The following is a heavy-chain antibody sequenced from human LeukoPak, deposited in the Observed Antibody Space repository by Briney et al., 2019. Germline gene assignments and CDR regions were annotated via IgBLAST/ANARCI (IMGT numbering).Heavy chain of an antibody. Sequence: GASVKVSCKASGYTFRDFGISWVRQAPGQGLEWMGWITTYNGNTNYIQKLQGRVTMTTDTSTSTAYMELRSLRSDDTAMYYCARGPYYDSWSGAGYWGQGTLVTVSS. V-gene: IGHV1-18*01. J-gene: IGHJ4*02. D-gene: IGHD3-3*01. CDR1: GYTFRDFG. CDR3: ARGPYYDSWSGAGY. CDR2: ITTYNGNT.